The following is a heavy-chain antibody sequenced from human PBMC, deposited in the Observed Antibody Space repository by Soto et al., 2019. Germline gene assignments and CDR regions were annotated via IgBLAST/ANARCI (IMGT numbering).Heavy chain of an antibody. CDR3: ARLVVTTWGYNWFDP. D-gene: IGHD2-8*02. J-gene: IGHJ5*02. CDR2: MNPISGNT. Sequence: ASVKVSCKASGSTFTSYDINWVRQATGQGLEWMGWMNPISGNTGYAQKFQARVTMTRNPSISAPYMELSSLRSEDTAVYYCARLVVTTWGYNWFDPWGQGTLVTVS. CDR1: GSTFTSYD. V-gene: IGHV1-8*01.